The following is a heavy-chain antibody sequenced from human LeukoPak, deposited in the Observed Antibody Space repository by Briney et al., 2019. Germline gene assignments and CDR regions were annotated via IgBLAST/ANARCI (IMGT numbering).Heavy chain of an antibody. CDR2: ISAYNGNT. CDR3: ARDVGDYSSSSEDY. D-gene: IGHD6-6*01. CDR1: GYTFTGYY. V-gene: IGHV1-18*04. J-gene: IGHJ4*02. Sequence: ASVKVSCKASGYTFTGYYMHWVRQAPGQGLEWMGWISAYNGNTNYAQKFQDRVILTTDTSTSTAYMELGSLKSDDTAVYYCARDVGDYSSSSEDYWGQGTLVTVSS.